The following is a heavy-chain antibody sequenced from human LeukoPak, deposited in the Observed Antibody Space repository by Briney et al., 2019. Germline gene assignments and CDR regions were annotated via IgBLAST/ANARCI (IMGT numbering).Heavy chain of an antibody. V-gene: IGHV4-61*05. CDR3: ARGVAAAGTSLDY. CDR1: GGSISSSSYY. CDR2: IYYSGST. D-gene: IGHD6-13*01. J-gene: IGHJ4*02. Sequence: PSETLSLTCTVSGGSISSSSYYWGWIRQPPGKGLEWIGYIYYSGSTNYNPSLKSRVTISVDTSKNQFSLKLSSVTAADTAVYYCARGVAAAGTSLDYWGQGTLVTVSS.